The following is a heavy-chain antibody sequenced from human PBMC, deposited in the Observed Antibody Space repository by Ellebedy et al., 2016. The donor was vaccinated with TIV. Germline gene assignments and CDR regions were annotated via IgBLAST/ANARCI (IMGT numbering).Heavy chain of an antibody. CDR3: ATDGGRWFDWDFQH. Sequence: GESLKISCAASGIPFNSYAMHWVRQTPGKGLEWVEVISYDGSGRYSASVKGRFTISRDNSKNTVFLQMNSRRAEDTAVYYCATDGGRWFDWDFQHWGQGTLVIVSA. V-gene: IGHV3-30-3*01. CDR1: GIPFNSYA. CDR2: ISYDGSGR. J-gene: IGHJ1*01. D-gene: IGHD3-9*01.